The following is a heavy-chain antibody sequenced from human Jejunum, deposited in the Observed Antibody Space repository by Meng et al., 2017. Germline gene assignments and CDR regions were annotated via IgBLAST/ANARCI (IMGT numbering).Heavy chain of an antibody. CDR1: GGSITNTNYY. Sequence: SETLSLTCTVSGGSITNTNYYWGWIRQPPGKGLEWVGNIYYSGTAYYNPSLKSRVTISIDTSEKQFSLKLTSVAAADTAVYYCASHCASTSGQYYYGMDVWGQGTTVTVSS. D-gene: IGHD2/OR15-2a*01. J-gene: IGHJ6*02. CDR2: IYYSGTA. V-gene: IGHV4-39*07. CDR3: ASHCASTSGQYYYGMDV.